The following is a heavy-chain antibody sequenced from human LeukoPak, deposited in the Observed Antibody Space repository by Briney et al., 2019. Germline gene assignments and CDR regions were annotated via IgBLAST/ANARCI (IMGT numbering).Heavy chain of an antibody. CDR3: AREVMITFGGVIVAYYFDY. CDR2: IIPILGIA. D-gene: IGHD3-16*02. V-gene: IGHV1-69*04. CDR1: GGTFSSYA. Sequence: SVKVSCKASGGTFSSYAISWVRQAPGQGREWMGRIIPILGIANYAQKFQGRVTITADKSTSTAYMELSSLRSEDTAVYYCAREVMITFGGVIVAYYFDYWGQGTLVTVSS. J-gene: IGHJ4*02.